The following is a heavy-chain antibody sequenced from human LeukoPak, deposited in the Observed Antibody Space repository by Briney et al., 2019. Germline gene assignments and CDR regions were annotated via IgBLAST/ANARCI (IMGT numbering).Heavy chain of an antibody. CDR1: GFTFSDYY. D-gene: IGHD3-10*01. CDR2: ISSSGSTI. CDR3: ARDLSGTMVRGFFDY. J-gene: IGHJ4*02. Sequence: GGSLRLSCAASGFTFSDYYMSWIRQAPGKGLEWVSYISSSGSTIYYADSVKGRFTISRDNAKKSLYLQMNSLRAEDTAVYYCARDLSGTMVRGFFDYWGQGTLVTVSS. V-gene: IGHV3-11*04.